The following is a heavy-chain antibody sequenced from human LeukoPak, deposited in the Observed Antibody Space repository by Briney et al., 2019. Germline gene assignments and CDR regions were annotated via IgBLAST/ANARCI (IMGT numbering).Heavy chain of an antibody. D-gene: IGHD2-2*01. V-gene: IGHV2-5*01. CDR1: GFSLSTSGVG. J-gene: IGHJ1*01. CDR3: VHDIPRGEGFQH. CDR2: IYGNDDK. Sequence: GSGPTLVNPTQTLTLTCTFSGFSLSTSGVGVGWVRQPPGKALQWLALIYGNDDKRYSPSLRNRLTISEDSSTSPVVLTMTNMDPVDTATYYCVHDIPRGEGFQHWGQGTLVTVSS.